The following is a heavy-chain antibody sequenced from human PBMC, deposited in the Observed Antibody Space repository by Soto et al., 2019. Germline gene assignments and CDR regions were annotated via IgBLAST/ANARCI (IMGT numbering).Heavy chain of an antibody. CDR1: GGSISSTSYY. V-gene: IGHV4-39*01. J-gene: IGHJ6*02. CDR3: ARLGTGSCMDV. D-gene: IGHD6-19*01. Sequence: SETLSLTCTFSGGSISSTSYYWGWIRQPPGKGLEWIGSIYYSGSTYYNPSLKSRVTISVDTSKNQFSLKLSSVTAADTAVYYCARLGTGSCMDVWGQGTTVTVS. CDR2: IYYSGST.